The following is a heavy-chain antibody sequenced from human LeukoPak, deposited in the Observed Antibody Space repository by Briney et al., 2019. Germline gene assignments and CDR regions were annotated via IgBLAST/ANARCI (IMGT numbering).Heavy chain of an antibody. CDR3: AKEPSYSSGWYPWFDP. J-gene: IGHJ5*02. D-gene: IGHD6-19*01. Sequence: PGGSLRLSCAASEFIFSDYAMNWVRQAPGKGLEWVSTINYSGDTTYYADSVEGRFTISRDNSKNTLYLQMNSLRAEDTAVYYCAKEPSYSSGWYPWFDPWGQGTLVTVSS. V-gene: IGHV3-23*01. CDR2: INYSGDTT. CDR1: EFIFSDYA.